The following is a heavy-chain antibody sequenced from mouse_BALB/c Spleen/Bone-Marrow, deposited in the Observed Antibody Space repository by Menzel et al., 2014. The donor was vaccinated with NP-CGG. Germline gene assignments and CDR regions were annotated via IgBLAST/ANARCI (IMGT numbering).Heavy chain of an antibody. CDR3: ASTGYFFDY. CDR2: ISSGGNYT. Sequence: EVHLVESGGGLVKPGGSLKLSCAASGFTFSSYAMSWARQTPEKRLEWVATISSGGNYTYYPDSVKGRFTISRDNAKNTLCLQMSSLRYEVTAMYFCASTGYFFDYWGQGTTLTVSS. CDR1: GFTFSSYA. V-gene: IGHV5-9-3*01. D-gene: IGHD4-1*01. J-gene: IGHJ2*01.